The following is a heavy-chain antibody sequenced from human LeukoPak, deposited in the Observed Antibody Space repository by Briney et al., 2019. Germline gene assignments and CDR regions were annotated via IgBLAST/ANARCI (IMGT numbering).Heavy chain of an antibody. J-gene: IGHJ4*02. CDR3: AKYAVGETFFGDY. V-gene: IGHV3-23*01. D-gene: IGHD3-3*01. CDR2: LSGYGDRT. Sequence: GGSLRLSCAAAGFIFSTYAMCWVRQAPGKGLEWVSGLSGYGDRTYYADPVRGRFTIYRDNSENTLFLQMNSLRDEDTAIYYCAKYAVGETFFGDYWGQGTLVTVSS. CDR1: GFIFSTYA.